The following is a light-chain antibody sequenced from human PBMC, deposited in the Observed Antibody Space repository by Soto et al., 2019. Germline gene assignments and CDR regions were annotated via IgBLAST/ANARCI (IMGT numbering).Light chain of an antibody. CDR3: QYYRT. V-gene: IGKV3-20*01. CDR1: QSVRSGY. Sequence: PGQRDTLSCRASQSVRSGYLAWYQQKPGQAPRLLIYGTSSRATGIPDRFSGSGSGTDFTLTISRLEPEDFAVFYCQYYRTFGQGTKVDIK. CDR2: GTS. J-gene: IGKJ1*01.